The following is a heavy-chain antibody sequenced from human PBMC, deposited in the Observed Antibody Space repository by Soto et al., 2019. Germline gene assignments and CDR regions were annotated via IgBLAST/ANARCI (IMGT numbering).Heavy chain of an antibody. D-gene: IGHD5-12*01. V-gene: IGHV1-46*01. Sequence: ASVKVSCKASGYTFINYYIHWVRQAPGQGLEWMGIFNPTSGSTNYAQKFQGRVTLTMDTSTRTVYMELSSLRSDDTAVYYCARDPGLYSGFLDYWGQGTLVTVSS. CDR1: GYTFINYY. J-gene: IGHJ4*02. CDR3: ARDPGLYSGFLDY. CDR2: FNPTSGST.